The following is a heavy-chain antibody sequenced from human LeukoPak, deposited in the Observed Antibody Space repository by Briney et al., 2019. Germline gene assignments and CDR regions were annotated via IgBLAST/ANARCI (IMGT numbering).Heavy chain of an antibody. CDR1: GYSFTAYS. V-gene: IGHV1-2*02. D-gene: IGHD5-12*01. CDR3: ARVTQTYSGYDFWDY. Sequence: ASVKVSCKASGYSFTAYSIHWVRQTPGQGLEWMGWINPKNGDPNYAQNFQGRVTVTRDTSITTVYMELSRLTSDDTAIYYCARVTQTYSGYDFWDYWGQGTLVTVSS. CDR2: INPKNGDP. J-gene: IGHJ4*02.